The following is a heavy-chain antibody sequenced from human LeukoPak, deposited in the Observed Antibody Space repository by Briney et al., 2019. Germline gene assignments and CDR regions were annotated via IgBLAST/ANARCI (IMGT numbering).Heavy chain of an antibody. CDR1: GYSISSGYD. Sequence: SETLSLTCTVSGYSISSGYDWGWMRQPPGKGLEWIGSIYYSGSTYYNPSLKSRVTISVDTSKNQFSLKLSSVTAADTAVYYCASLGYSSGWPDYWGQGTLVTVSS. CDR3: ASLGYSSGWPDY. J-gene: IGHJ4*02. D-gene: IGHD6-19*01. CDR2: IYYSGST. V-gene: IGHV4-38-2*02.